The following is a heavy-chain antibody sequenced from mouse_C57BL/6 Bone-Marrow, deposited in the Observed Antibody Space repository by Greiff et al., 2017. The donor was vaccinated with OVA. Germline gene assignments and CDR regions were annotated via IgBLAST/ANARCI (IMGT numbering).Heavy chain of an antibody. V-gene: IGHV7-1*01. CDR2: SRNKANDYTT. J-gene: IGHJ1*03. CDR3: ARGGSTQRYFDV. Sequence: EVKVVESGGGLVQSGRSLRLSCATSGFTFSDFYMAWVRQAPGKGLEWIAASRNKANDYTTEYSASVKGRFIVSRDTSHSIIYLQMNALRAEDTAIYYCARGGSTQRYFDVWGTGTTVTVSS. CDR1: GFTFSDFY. D-gene: IGHD5-1*01.